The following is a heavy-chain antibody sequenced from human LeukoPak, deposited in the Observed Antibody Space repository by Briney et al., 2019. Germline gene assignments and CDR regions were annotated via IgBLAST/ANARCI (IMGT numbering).Heavy chain of an antibody. V-gene: IGHV3-21*01. Sequence: GGSLRLSCAASGFTFSGYSMNWVRQAPGKGLEWVSSISSSSSYIYYADSVKGRFTISRDNAKNSLYLQMNSLRAEDTAVYYCAGGGIYYDSSGYYRTWGQGTLVTVSS. D-gene: IGHD3-22*01. CDR3: AGGGIYYDSSGYYRT. CDR1: GFTFSGYS. J-gene: IGHJ5*02. CDR2: ISSSSSYI.